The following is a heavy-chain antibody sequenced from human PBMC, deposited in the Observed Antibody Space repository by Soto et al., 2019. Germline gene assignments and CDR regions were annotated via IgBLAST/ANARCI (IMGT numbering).Heavy chain of an antibody. CDR1: VFSFSNYI. CDR3: ARDDEGGSYCDLGY. CDR2: ILHDGNNK. V-gene: IGHV3-30-3*01. Sequence: QVQLVESGGGVVQPGRSLRLSCAASVFSFSNYIRHWVRQAPGKGLEWVAIILHDGNNKYYADSVKGRFTISRDNSKNTLYLQMNSLRTEDTAIYYCARDDEGGSYCDLGYWGQGTLVTVSS. D-gene: IGHD3-10*01. J-gene: IGHJ4*02.